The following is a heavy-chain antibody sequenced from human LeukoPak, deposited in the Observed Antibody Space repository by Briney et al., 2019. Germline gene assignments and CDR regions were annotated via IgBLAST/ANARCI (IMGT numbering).Heavy chain of an antibody. Sequence: SETLSLTCTVSGGSISSSSYYWRWIRQPPGKGLERIGSIYYSGSTYYNPSLKSRVTISVGTSKNQFSLKLSSVTAADTAVYYGARHVSAAGTDWFDPWGQGTLVTVSS. D-gene: IGHD6-13*01. CDR2: IYYSGST. J-gene: IGHJ5*01. V-gene: IGHV4-39*01. CDR1: GGSISSSSYY. CDR3: ARHVSAAGTDWFDP.